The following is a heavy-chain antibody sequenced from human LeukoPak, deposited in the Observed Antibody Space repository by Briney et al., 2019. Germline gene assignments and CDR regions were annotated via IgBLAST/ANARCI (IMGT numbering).Heavy chain of an antibody. D-gene: IGHD3-16*01. J-gene: IGHJ4*02. CDR1: GGTFNYFA. CDR3: AGDRRHDRDYGFWF. V-gene: IGHV1-69*13. Sequence: SVKVSCKASGGTFNYFAVSWVRQAPGQGLEWMGGIIPLFGTANYAQKFQGKLTIHADESTGTAYMELSSLTSEDTATYYCAGDRRHDRDYGFWFWGQGTLVTVSS. CDR2: IIPLFGTA.